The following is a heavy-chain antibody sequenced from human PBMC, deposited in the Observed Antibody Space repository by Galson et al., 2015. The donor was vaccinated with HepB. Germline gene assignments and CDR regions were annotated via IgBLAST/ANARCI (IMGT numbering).Heavy chain of an antibody. CDR2: IKSKTDGGTT. V-gene: IGHV3-15*01. Sequence: SLRLSCAASGFTFSNAWMSWVRQAPGKGLEWVGRIKSKTDGGTTDYAAPVKGRFTISRDDSKNTLYLQMNSLKTEDTAVYYCTTGTNVVVVAVWGQGTLVTVSS. CDR3: TTGTNVVVVAV. CDR1: GFTFSNAW. J-gene: IGHJ4*02. D-gene: IGHD2-15*01.